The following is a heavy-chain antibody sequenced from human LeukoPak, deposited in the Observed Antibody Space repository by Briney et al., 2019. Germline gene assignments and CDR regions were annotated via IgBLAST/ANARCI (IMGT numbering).Heavy chain of an antibody. Sequence: GGSLRLFCADSGFTLSTHSMVWVRQAPGKGLECVSYISSSSSTIYYADSVKGRFTISRDNAENSVYLQMNSLRAEDTAVYYGLRVETYAYYDSWGQGTLVTVSS. D-gene: IGHD4-23*01. CDR3: LRVETYAYYDS. V-gene: IGHV3-48*01. CDR1: GFTLSTHS. CDR2: ISSSSSTI. J-gene: IGHJ4*02.